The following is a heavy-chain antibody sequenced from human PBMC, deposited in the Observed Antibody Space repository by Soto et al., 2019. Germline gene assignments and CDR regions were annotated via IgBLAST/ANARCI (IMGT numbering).Heavy chain of an antibody. CDR2: IIPIFGTA. V-gene: IGHV1-69*06. D-gene: IGHD1-7*01. CDR1: GGTFSSYA. CDR3: ARVVLELPHFDY. J-gene: IGHJ4*02. Sequence: SVRVSCKASGGTFSSYAISWVREAPGQGLEWMGGIIPIFGTANYAQKFQGRVTITADKSTSTAYMELRSLRSEDTAVYYCARVVLELPHFDYSGQGTLFTVSS.